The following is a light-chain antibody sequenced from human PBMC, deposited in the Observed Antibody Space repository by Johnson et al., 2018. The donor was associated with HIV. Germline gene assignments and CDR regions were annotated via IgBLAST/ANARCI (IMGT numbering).Light chain of an antibody. Sequence: QSVLTQPPSVSAAPGQRVNISCSGNISNIESYFVSWYQHLPGTAPKLLVYDNSKRPSGIPDRFSATKSGTSATLGITGLQTGDEADYYCGTWDSSLSGYVFGTGTKVTVL. CDR2: DNS. J-gene: IGLJ1*01. V-gene: IGLV1-51*01. CDR3: GTWDSSLSGYV. CDR1: ISNIESYF.